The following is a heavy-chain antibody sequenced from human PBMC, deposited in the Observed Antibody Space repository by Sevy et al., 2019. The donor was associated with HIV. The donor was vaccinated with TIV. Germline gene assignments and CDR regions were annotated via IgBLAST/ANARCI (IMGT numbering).Heavy chain of an antibody. CDR3: ARDLIYDFWSGSRAKNYYYYGMDV. V-gene: IGHV3-21*01. Sequence: GGSLRLSCAASGFTFSSYSMNWVRQAPGKGLEWVSSISSSSSYIYYAGSVKGRFTISRDKAKNSLYLQMNSLRAEDTAVYYCARDLIYDFWSGSRAKNYYYYGMDVWGQGTTVTVSS. CDR2: ISSSSSYI. J-gene: IGHJ6*02. CDR1: GFTFSSYS. D-gene: IGHD3-3*01.